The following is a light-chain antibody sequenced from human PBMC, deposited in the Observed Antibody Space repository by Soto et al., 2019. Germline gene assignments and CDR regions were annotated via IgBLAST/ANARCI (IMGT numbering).Light chain of an antibody. CDR2: TDY. V-gene: IGLV1-44*01. CDR3: AAWDDSLNADL. J-gene: IGLJ3*02. CDR1: SSNIGSNI. Sequence: QSVLPQPPSASGTPGQRVTISCSGSSSNIGSNIVNWYQHLPGTAPKLLIYTDYQRPSGVPDRFSGSKSDTSASLAISGLQSEDEADYYCAAWDDSLNADLFGGGTKVTVL.